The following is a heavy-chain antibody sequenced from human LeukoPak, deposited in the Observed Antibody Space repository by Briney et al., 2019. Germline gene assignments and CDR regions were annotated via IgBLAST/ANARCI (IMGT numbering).Heavy chain of an antibody. CDR1: GGSISSYF. CDR2: IYISGST. CDR3: TRGGYRFDY. J-gene: IGHJ4*02. Sequence: SETLSHTCTVSGGSISSYFWSWIRPPAGKRLEWIGRIYISGSTNYNPSLKSRVTMSLDTSKDQFSLKLSSGSAADTAVYFCTRGGYRFDYWGGGTLVSVSS. V-gene: IGHV4-4*07. D-gene: IGHD5-24*01.